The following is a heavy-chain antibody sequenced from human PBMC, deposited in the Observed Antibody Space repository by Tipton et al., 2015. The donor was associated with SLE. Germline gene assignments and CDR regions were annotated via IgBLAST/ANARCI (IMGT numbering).Heavy chain of an antibody. CDR2: IHPADSDI. D-gene: IGHD3-9*01. CDR1: GYSFNYYW. J-gene: IGHJ3*02. V-gene: IGHV5-51*03. CDR3: ASPPQLTGDGTVFDI. Sequence: QLVQSGAEVKKPGESLKISCKGSGYSFNYYWIGWVRQMPGKGLEWMGIIHPADSDIKYNPSFQGQVTISADKSITTAYMQWSSLKASDTAMYYCASPPQLTGDGTVFDIWGQGTMVTVSS.